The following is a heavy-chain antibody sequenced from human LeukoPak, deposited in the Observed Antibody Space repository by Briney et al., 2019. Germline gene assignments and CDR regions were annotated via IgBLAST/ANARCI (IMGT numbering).Heavy chain of an antibody. J-gene: IGHJ4*02. Sequence: RRASVKVSCKASGYTFTGYHMHWVRQAPGQGLEWMGRINPNSGDTNYAQKFQGRVTMTRDTSISTAYMELSRLRSDDTAVYYCARDYCSSTSCLFDCWGQGTLVTVSS. D-gene: IGHD2-2*01. CDR3: ARDYCSSTSCLFDC. CDR1: GYTFTGYH. V-gene: IGHV1-2*06. CDR2: INPNSGDT.